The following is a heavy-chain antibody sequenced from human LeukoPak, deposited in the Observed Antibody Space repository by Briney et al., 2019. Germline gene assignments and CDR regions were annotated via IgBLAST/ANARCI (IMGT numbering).Heavy chain of an antibody. V-gene: IGHV3-30*18. Sequence: GGSLRLSCAASGFTFSNYAMHWVRRAPGKGLEWVAVLSYDGNDKYYTDSVKGRFTISRDNSKNTLYLQMNSLRAEDTAVYYCAKDTYGDYSSFAFDIWGQGTLVTISS. J-gene: IGHJ4*02. CDR1: GFTFSNYA. CDR3: AKDTYGDYSSFAFDI. CDR2: LSYDGNDK. D-gene: IGHD4-17*01.